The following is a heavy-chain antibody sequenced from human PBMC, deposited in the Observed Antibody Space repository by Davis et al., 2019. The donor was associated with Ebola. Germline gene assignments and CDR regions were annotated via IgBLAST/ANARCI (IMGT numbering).Heavy chain of an antibody. CDR1: GFLFSSYV. V-gene: IGHV3-48*03. D-gene: IGHD2-2*02. Sequence: GGSLRLSCAAPGFLFSSYVMSWVRQAPGKGLEWVAYITSFGTTYYADSVKGRFTLSRDNAKNSLYLQMNSLRGEDTAFYYCAKGRTIPLALDFWGRGTLVTVSS. J-gene: IGHJ4*02. CDR3: AKGRTIPLALDF. CDR2: ITSFGTT.